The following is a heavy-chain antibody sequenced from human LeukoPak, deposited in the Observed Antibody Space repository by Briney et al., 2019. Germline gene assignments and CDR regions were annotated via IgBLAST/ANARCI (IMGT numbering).Heavy chain of an antibody. CDR1: GFTFSNYG. V-gene: IGHV3-30*18. J-gene: IGHJ4*02. CDR2: ISYDGTDK. CDR3: AKALGYSYGHGPDY. Sequence: GRSLRLSCAASGFTFSNYGMYWVRQAPGKGLEWVAAISYDGTDKYCADSVQGRFTISRDKSKNTLYLHMSSLRLEDTAVYYCAKALGYSYGHGPDYWGQGTLVTVSS. D-gene: IGHD5-18*01.